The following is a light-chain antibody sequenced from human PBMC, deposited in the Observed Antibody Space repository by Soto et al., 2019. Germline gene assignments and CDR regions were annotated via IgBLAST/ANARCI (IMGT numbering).Light chain of an antibody. J-gene: IGLJ3*02. CDR2: GNN. CDR1: SSNIRSNT. Sequence: QSILTQPPSASGTPGQRVTISCSGSSSNIRSNTVNWYQQLPGTAPKLLIYGNNQRPSGVPDRFSASESGTSASLPISGLQSDDEADYYCATWDDSLNGRVFGGGTKLTVL. CDR3: ATWDDSLNGRV. V-gene: IGLV1-44*01.